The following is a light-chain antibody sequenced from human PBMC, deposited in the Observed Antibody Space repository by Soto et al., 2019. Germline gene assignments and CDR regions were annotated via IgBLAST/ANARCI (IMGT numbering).Light chain of an antibody. Sequence: EVVLTHSPRTLSVPPSDSITLXSRASQSGSSRLVWYQRKPGQAPRLLIYDASTRATGIPARFSGSGSGTEFTLTISSLQSEDFAVYYCQQYNNWPWTFGQGTKVDIK. V-gene: IGKV3-15*01. CDR3: QQYNNWPWT. J-gene: IGKJ1*01. CDR2: DAS. CDR1: QSGSSR.